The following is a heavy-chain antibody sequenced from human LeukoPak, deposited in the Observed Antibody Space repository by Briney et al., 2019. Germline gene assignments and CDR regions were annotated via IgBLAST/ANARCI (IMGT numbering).Heavy chain of an antibody. V-gene: IGHV4-59*01. CDR1: GGSISSYY. CDR2: IYYSGST. CDR3: ARHQYCSSTSCPFDY. J-gene: IGHJ4*02. Sequence: SETLSLTCTVSGGSISSYYWSWIRQPPGKGLEWIGYIYYSGSTNYNPSLKSRVTISVDTSKNQFSLKLSSVTAADTAVYYCARHQYCSSTSCPFDYWGQGTLVTVSS. D-gene: IGHD2-2*01.